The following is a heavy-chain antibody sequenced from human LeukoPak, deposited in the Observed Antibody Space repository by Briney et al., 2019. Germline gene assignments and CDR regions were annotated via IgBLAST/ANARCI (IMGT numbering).Heavy chain of an antibody. CDR2: IYHSGST. Sequence: SETLSLTCTVSGYSISSGYYWGWIRQPPGKGLEWIGSIYHSGSTYCNPSLKSRVTISVDTSKNQFSLKLSSVTAADTAVYYCAREGRNYDFWSGFEASIFDYWGQGTLVTVSS. CDR1: GYSISSGYY. CDR3: AREGRNYDFWSGFEASIFDY. V-gene: IGHV4-38-2*02. J-gene: IGHJ4*02. D-gene: IGHD3-3*01.